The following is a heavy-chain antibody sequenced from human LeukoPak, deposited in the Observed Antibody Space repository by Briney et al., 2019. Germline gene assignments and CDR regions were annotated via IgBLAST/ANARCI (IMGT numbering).Heavy chain of an antibody. J-gene: IGHJ4*02. CDR1: GGSVSSGTYY. V-gene: IGHV4-61*01. CDR3: ARAGTLGGFDY. Sequence: SETLSLTCTVSGGSVSSGTYYWSWVRQPPGKELEWIGYIYYSESPNYNPSLKSRVTISVDTSKNQFSLKLSSVTAADTAVYYCARAGTLGGFDYWGQGTLVTVSS. CDR2: IYYSESP. D-gene: IGHD1-26*01.